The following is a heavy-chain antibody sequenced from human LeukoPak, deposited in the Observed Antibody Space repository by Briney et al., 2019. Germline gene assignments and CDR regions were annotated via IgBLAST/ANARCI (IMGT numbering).Heavy chain of an antibody. D-gene: IGHD3-9*01. Sequence: SVKVSCKASGNTFTGNYLHWVRQAPGQGLEWMGWINPNSGGTNYAQKFQGRVTMTRDTSISTAYMELSRLRSDDTAVYYCAREANRYFDWLLRPFDYWGQGTLVTVSS. J-gene: IGHJ4*02. V-gene: IGHV1-2*02. CDR2: INPNSGGT. CDR3: AREANRYFDWLLRPFDY. CDR1: GNTFTGNY.